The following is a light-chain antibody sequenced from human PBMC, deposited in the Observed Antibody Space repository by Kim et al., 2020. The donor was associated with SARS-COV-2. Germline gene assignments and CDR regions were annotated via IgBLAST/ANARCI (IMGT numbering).Light chain of an antibody. CDR2: GAS. CDR3: QQYSHWPLT. Sequence: EMVMTQSPATLSVSPGERATLSCRASQSVSSNLAWYQQKPGQAPRLLIYGASTRATGIPGRFSGSGSGTEFTLTISSLQSEDFAVYYCQQYSHWPLTFGRGTKVDIK. J-gene: IGKJ4*01. V-gene: IGKV3-15*01. CDR1: QSVSSN.